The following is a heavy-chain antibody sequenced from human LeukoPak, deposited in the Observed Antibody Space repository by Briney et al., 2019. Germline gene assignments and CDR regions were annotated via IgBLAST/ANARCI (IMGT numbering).Heavy chain of an antibody. D-gene: IGHD6-19*01. CDR1: GFTFSDYY. Sequence: GGSLRLSCAASGFTFSDYYMSWIRQAPGKGLEWVSYISSSSYTNYADSVKGRFTISRDNAKNSLYLQMNSLRAEDAAVYYCARGAIAVAADDAFDIWGQGTMVTVSS. CDR3: ARGAIAVAADDAFDI. CDR2: ISSSSYT. V-gene: IGHV3-11*06. J-gene: IGHJ3*02.